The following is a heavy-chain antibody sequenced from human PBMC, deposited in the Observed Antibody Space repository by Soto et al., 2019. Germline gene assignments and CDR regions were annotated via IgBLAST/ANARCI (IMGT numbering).Heavy chain of an antibody. V-gene: IGHV2-5*02. D-gene: IGHD4-17*01. Sequence: QITLKESGPSLVKPTQTLTLTCTFSGFSLSTSGVGVGWFRQPPGKALEWLAVIYWDDYKHYSPSLKSRLTITKDTSKNQVVLTMTNMAPVDTATYYCARKGYGDYPIDYWGQGTLVTVSS. J-gene: IGHJ4*02. CDR2: IYWDDYK. CDR3: ARKGYGDYPIDY. CDR1: GFSLSTSGVG.